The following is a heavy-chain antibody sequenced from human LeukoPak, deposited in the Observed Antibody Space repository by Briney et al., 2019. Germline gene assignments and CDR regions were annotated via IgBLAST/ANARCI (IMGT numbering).Heavy chain of an antibody. Sequence: SETLSLTCTVSGGSISSSSHYWGWIRQPPGKGLEWIGSIYYSGSTYYNPSLKSRVTISVDTSKNQFSLKLSSVTAADTAVYYCARHEYSGSYYPFDYWGQGTLVTVSS. J-gene: IGHJ4*02. CDR3: ARHEYSGSYYPFDY. CDR1: GGSISSSSHY. CDR2: IYYSGST. V-gene: IGHV4-39*01. D-gene: IGHD1-26*01.